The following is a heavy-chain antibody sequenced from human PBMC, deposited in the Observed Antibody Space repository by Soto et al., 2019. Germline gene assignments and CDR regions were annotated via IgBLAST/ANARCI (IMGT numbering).Heavy chain of an antibody. D-gene: IGHD6-13*01. J-gene: IGHJ6*02. CDR2: IYTSGST. CDR3: ARDFGSSWYGGNYYYGMDV. Sequence: QVQLQESGPGLVKPSETLSLTCTVSGGSISSYYWSWIRQPAGKGLEWIGRIYTSGSTNYNPSPKSRVTMSVETSKNQFSLKMSSVTAADTAVYYCARDFGSSWYGGNYYYGMDVWGQGTTVTVSS. V-gene: IGHV4-4*07. CDR1: GGSISSYY.